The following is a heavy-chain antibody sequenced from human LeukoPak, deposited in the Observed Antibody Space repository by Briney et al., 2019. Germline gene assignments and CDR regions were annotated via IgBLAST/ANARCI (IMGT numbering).Heavy chain of an antibody. Sequence: GGSLRLSCAASGFTFSSFEMSWVRQAPGKGLEWVSYISSSGITIYYADSMKGRFTISRDNAKNSLYLQMNSLRAEDTAVYYCARVGADCSGDRCYWTYDAFDIWGQGTMVTVSS. V-gene: IGHV3-48*03. CDR2: ISSSGITI. CDR3: ARVGADCSGDRCYWTYDAFDI. D-gene: IGHD2-15*01. CDR1: GFTFSSFE. J-gene: IGHJ3*02.